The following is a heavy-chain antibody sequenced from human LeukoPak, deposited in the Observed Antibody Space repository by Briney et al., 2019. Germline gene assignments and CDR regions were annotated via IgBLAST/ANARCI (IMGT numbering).Heavy chain of an antibody. J-gene: IGHJ2*01. V-gene: IGHV4-59*02. CDR1: GDSVSTYY. Sequence: PPETLSLTCTVSGDSVSTYYWNWIRQPPGKGLEWIGNIYYSGSTDYNPSLKSRVTISVDTSKNQISLRLGSVTAADTAVYHCARDKGPYWYFDLWGRGSLGTVSS. CDR3: ARDKGPYWYFDL. CDR2: IYYSGST.